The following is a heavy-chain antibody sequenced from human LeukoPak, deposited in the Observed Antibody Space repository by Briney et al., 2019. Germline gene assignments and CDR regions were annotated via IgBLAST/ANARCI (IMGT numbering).Heavy chain of an antibody. CDR1: GYTFTGHY. CDR3: ARDENWGPDY. D-gene: IGHD7-27*01. J-gene: IGHJ4*02. Sequence: ASAKVSCKASGYTFTGHYMHWIRQAPGQGLEWMGWIEPNSGGTHFAQKFQGRLTISRDTSISTAYMELSRLSSDDTAIYYCARDENWGPDYWGQGTLVTVSS. CDR2: IEPNSGGT. V-gene: IGHV1-2*02.